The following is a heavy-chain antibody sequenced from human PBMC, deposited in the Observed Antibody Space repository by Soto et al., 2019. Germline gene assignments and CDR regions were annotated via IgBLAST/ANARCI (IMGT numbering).Heavy chain of an antibody. J-gene: IGHJ4*02. D-gene: IGHD2-2*01. CDR3: ARDQRDCSSTSCYDFDY. Sequence: ASVKVSCKASGYTFTGYYMHWVRQAPGQGLEWMGWINPNSGGTNYAQKFQGWVTMTRDTSISTAYMELSRLRSDDTVVYYCARDQRDCSSTSCYDFDYWGQGTLVTVSS. CDR2: INPNSGGT. CDR1: GYTFTGYY. V-gene: IGHV1-2*04.